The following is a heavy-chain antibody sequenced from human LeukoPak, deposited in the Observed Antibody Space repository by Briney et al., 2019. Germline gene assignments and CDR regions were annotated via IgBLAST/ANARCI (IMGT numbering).Heavy chain of an antibody. CDR2: ISVNGDKT. CDR3: LKDLTGTWSFDH. Sequence: PGGSLRLSCSASGFTFSGHFMHWVRQAPGKGLEYVSSISVNGDKTLYAESVKGRFTISRDNSKNTLYLQLSSLRLEDTAIYYCLKDLTGTWSFDHWGQGTLLTVSP. V-gene: IGHV3-64D*06. J-gene: IGHJ4*02. D-gene: IGHD7-27*01. CDR1: GFTFSGHF.